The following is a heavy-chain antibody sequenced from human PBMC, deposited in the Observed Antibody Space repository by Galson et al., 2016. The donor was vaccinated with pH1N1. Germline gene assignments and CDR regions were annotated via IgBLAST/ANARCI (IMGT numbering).Heavy chain of an antibody. CDR1: GFTFSRYW. Sequence: SLRLSCAASGFTFSRYWMHWVRQGPGKGLVWVSRINSDGSSRSHADSVEGRFTISRDNAKKTLYLQRNSLRAEVNGVYYCTRDRAFGDYGGASDIWGQGTMVTVSS. CDR2: INSDGSSR. D-gene: IGHD4/OR15-4a*01. J-gene: IGHJ3*02. CDR3: TRDRAFGDYGGASDI. V-gene: IGHV3-74*01.